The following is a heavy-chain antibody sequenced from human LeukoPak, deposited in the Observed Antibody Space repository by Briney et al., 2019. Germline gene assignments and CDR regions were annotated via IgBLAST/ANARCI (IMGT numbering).Heavy chain of an antibody. D-gene: IGHD3-22*01. Sequence: PGGSLRLSCAASGFTFSSYAMSWVRQAPGKGLEWVSAISGSGGSTYYADSVKGRFAISRDNSKNTLYLQMNSLRAEDTAVYYCAKLGGKYYYDGSGRTGAFDIWGQGTMVTVSS. CDR1: GFTFSSYA. CDR2: ISGSGGST. CDR3: AKLGGKYYYDGSGRTGAFDI. J-gene: IGHJ3*02. V-gene: IGHV3-23*01.